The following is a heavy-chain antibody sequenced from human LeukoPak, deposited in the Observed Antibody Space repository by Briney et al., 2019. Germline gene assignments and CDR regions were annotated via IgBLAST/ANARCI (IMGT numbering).Heavy chain of an antibody. Sequence: GGSLRLSCAASGFTISNNYMSWVRQAPGKGLEWVSVIYSGGSTYYADSVKGRFTISRDNSKSTLYLQMNSLRVEDTAVYYCARHGYSSSWSFFDYWGQGTLVTVSS. J-gene: IGHJ4*02. CDR3: ARHGYSSSWSFFDY. V-gene: IGHV3-53*01. D-gene: IGHD6-13*01. CDR2: IYSGGST. CDR1: GFTISNNY.